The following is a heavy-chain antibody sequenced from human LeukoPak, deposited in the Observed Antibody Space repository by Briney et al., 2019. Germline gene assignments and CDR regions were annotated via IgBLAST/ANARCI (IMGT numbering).Heavy chain of an antibody. CDR1: GGSISSYY. CDR3: ARDRALKYCSGGSCYPVSYYYGIDV. V-gene: IGHV4-59*01. CDR2: IYYSGST. Sequence: SETLSLTCTVSGGSISSYYWRWIRQPPGKGLEWIGYIYYSGSTNYNPSLKSRVTISVDTSKNQFSLKLSSVTAADTAVYYCARDRALKYCSGGSCYPVSYYYGIDVWGQGTTVTVSS. J-gene: IGHJ6*02. D-gene: IGHD2-15*01.